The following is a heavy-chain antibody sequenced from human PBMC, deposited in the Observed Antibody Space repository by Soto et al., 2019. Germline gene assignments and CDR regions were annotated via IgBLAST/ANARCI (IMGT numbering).Heavy chain of an antibody. CDR2: MNPNSGNT. J-gene: IGHJ5*02. D-gene: IGHD3-16*01. Sequence: QVQLVQSGAEVKKPGASVKVSCKASGYTFTSYDINWVRLATGQGLEWRGWMNPNSGNTAYAQKFQGRVSLTRNTSMSTAYMELLRLRSEDTAVSYCARLKQDYAVAWGEGTLVTVSS. CDR3: ARLKQDYAVA. V-gene: IGHV1-8*01. CDR1: GYTFTSYD.